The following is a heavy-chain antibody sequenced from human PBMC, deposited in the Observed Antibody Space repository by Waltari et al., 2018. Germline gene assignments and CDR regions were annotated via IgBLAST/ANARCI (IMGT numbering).Heavy chain of an antibody. D-gene: IGHD6-19*01. CDR3: ARDPYSGGWYSSLTYYYYGMDV. J-gene: IGHJ6*02. CDR2: ISAYNGNT. CDR1: GYTFPSYG. Sequence: QVQLVPSGAEVKKPGASVTVSCKASGYTFPSYGIRWVRQAPGQGLEWMGWISAYNGNTNYEQKLQGRVTMTTDTSTSTAYMELRSLRSDDTAVYYCARDPYSGGWYSSLTYYYYGMDVWGQGTTVTVSS. V-gene: IGHV1-18*01.